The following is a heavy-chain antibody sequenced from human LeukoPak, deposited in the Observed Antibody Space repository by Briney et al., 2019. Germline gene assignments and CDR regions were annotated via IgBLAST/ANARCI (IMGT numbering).Heavy chain of an antibody. J-gene: IGHJ4*02. CDR1: GFTFSSYA. CDR2: ISGSGGST. CDR3: AKDDGYGENTQLDY. V-gene: IGHV3-23*01. D-gene: IGHD5-24*01. Sequence: PGGSLRLSCAASGFTFSSYAMSWARQAPGKGLEWVSAISGSGGSTCYADSVKGRFTISRDNSKNTLYLQMNSLRAEDTAVYYCAKDDGYGENTQLDYWGQGTLVTVSS.